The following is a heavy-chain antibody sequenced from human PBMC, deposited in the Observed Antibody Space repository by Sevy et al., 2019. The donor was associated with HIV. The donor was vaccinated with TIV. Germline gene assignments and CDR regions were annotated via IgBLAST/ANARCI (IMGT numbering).Heavy chain of an antibody. CDR3: ARDITGTKNWFDP. CDR1: GGSISSGAYS. D-gene: IGHD1-20*01. V-gene: IGHV4-30-2*01. Sequence: SETLSLTCTVSGGSISSGAYSWYWIRQPPGQGLEWLGNIYYGGSTYYNPSLNSRVTMSIDSSKNQFFLKLSSVTAADTAVYYCARDITGTKNWFDPWGQGTLVTVSS. J-gene: IGHJ5*02. CDR2: IYYGGST.